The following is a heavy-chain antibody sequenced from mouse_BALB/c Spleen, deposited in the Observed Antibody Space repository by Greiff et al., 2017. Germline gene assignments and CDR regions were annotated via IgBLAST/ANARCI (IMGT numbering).Heavy chain of an antibody. V-gene: IGHV2-6-7*01. CDR1: GFSLTGYG. CDR2: IWGDGST. Sequence: VNVVESGPGLVAPSQSLSITCTVSGFSLTGYGVNWVRQPPGKGLEWLGMIWGDGSTDYNSALKSRLSISKDNSKSQVFLKMNSLQTDDTARYYCARDPPHYYGSSYNAMDYWGQGTSVTVSS. J-gene: IGHJ4*01. CDR3: ARDPPHYYGSSYNAMDY. D-gene: IGHD1-1*01.